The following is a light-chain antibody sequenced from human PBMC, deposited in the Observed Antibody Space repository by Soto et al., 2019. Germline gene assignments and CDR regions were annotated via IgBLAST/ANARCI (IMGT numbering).Light chain of an antibody. V-gene: IGKV3-20*01. CDR2: GVS. Sequence: EIVLTQSPGTLSLSPGERATLSCRASQSLRRSSLAWYQQKPGQAPRLLIYGVSTRATGIPDRFSGGGSGTDFTLTISSLEPEDFAVYYCQQYNTWRSITFGQGTRLEIK. CDR3: QQYNTWRSIT. CDR1: QSLRRSS. J-gene: IGKJ5*01.